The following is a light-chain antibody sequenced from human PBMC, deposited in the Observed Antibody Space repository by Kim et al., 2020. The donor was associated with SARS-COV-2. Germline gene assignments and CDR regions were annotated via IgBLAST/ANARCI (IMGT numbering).Light chain of an antibody. J-gene: IGLJ2*01. CDR2: DNN. CDR1: RSNIGDSN. CDR3: GTWDSRLSGVV. V-gene: IGLV1-51*01. Sequence: QSVLTQPPALSAAPGQKVTISCSGSRSNIGDSNVSWYQQFPGTAPQLLIYDNNKRPSGISDRFSGSKSGTSATLDITGLQPGDEATFYCGTWDSRLSGVVFGGGTKLTVL.